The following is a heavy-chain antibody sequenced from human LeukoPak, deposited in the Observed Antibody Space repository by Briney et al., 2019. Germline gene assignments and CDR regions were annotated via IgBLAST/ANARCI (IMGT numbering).Heavy chain of an antibody. Sequence: ASVKVSCKASGYIFPSYTISWVRQAPGQGLEWMGWINPNSGGTNYAQKFQGRVTMTRDTSISTAYMELSRLRSDGTAVYYCARGPKYYYDSSGYPQDYYYYMDVWGKGTTVTVSS. D-gene: IGHD3-22*01. CDR1: GYIFPSYT. CDR2: INPNSGGT. J-gene: IGHJ6*03. CDR3: ARGPKYYYDSSGYPQDYYYYMDV. V-gene: IGHV1-2*02.